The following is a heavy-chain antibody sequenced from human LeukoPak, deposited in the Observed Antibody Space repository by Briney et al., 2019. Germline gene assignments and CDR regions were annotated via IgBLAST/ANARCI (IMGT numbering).Heavy chain of an antibody. V-gene: IGHV3-30*04. Sequence: PGGSLRPSCAASGFTFSSYAMHWVRQAPGKGLEWVAVISYDGSNKYYADSVKGRFTISRDNSKNTLYLQMNSLRAEDTAVYYCAREIKGVGYDYWGQGTLVTVSS. J-gene: IGHJ4*02. CDR2: ISYDGSNK. CDR1: GFTFSSYA. CDR3: AREIKGVGYDY. D-gene: IGHD5-18*01.